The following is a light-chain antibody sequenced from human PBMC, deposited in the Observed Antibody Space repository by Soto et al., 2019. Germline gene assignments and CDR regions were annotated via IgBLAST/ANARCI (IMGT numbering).Light chain of an antibody. CDR1: SSDVGAYNY. V-gene: IGLV2-11*01. CDR3: CSYEGTYSFRV. Sequence: QSVLTQPRSVSGSPGLSVTISCTGTSSDVGAYNYVSWYQQHPGKAPKLIIYDVNKRPSGVPDRFSGSKSGNTASLTISGLQAEDEGDYFCCSYEGTYSFRVFGGGTKLTVL. J-gene: IGLJ2*01. CDR2: DVN.